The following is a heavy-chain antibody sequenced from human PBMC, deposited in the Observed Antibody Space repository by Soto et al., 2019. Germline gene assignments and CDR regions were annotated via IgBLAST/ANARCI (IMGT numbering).Heavy chain of an antibody. V-gene: IGHV3-30-3*01. J-gene: IGHJ6*02. CDR2: ISYDGSNK. D-gene: IGHD1-1*01. CDR1: GFTFSSYA. Sequence: GGSLRLSCAASGFTFSSYAMHWVRQAPGKGLEWVAVISYDGSNKYYADSVKGRFTISRDNSKNTLYLQMNSLRAEDTAVYYCARGASTGTTGTVYGKDVWGQGTTVTVSS. CDR3: ARGASTGTTGTVYGKDV.